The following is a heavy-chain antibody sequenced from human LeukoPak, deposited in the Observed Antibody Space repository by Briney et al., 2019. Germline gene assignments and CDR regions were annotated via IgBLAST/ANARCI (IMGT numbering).Heavy chain of an antibody. CDR3: ARCGVDSSGYPTLDY. V-gene: IGHV4-59*01. D-gene: IGHD3-22*01. Sequence: SETLSLTCTVSGGSISSYYWSWIRQPPGKGLEWIGYIYYSGSTNYNPSLKSRVTISVDTSKNQFSLKLSSVTAADTAVYYCARCGVDSSGYPTLDYWGQGTLVTVSS. CDR2: IYYSGST. CDR1: GGSISSYY. J-gene: IGHJ4*02.